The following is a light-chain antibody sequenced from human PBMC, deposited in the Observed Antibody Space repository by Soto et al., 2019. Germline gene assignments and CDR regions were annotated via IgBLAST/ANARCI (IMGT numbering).Light chain of an antibody. CDR1: QSVGSK. J-gene: IGKJ2*01. CDR3: QQYNDWPPEYT. Sequence: EIVLTQSPATLSVSLGEEATLSCRASQSVGSKLAWYQQKPGQAPRLLIFGVSTRANGVPARFSGSGSGTDFSIAIRSLESEDFAVYYCQQYNDWPPEYTFGQGTKLDIK. CDR2: GVS. V-gene: IGKV3-15*01.